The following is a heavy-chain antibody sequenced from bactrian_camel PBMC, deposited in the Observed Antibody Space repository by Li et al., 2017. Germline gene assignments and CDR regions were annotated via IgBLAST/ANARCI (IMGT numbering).Heavy chain of an antibody. V-gene: IGHV3S40*01. CDR2: INSGGSMT. CDR3: AAEAATIPTMTLVY. CDR1: GFTFGRYD. Sequence: VQLVESGGGLVQPGGSLRLSCAASGFTFGRYDMDWVRQAPGKGLEWVSGINSGGSMTDYADSVKGRFTASRDNAKNTVYLQMNSLKPEDTAVYYCAAEAATIPTMTLVYWGQGTQVTVS. J-gene: IGHJ4*01. D-gene: IGHD4*01.